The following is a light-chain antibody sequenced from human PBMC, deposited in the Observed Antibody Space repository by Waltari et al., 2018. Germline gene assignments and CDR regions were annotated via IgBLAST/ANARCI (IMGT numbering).Light chain of an antibody. CDR3: TSYAGINNLV. J-gene: IGLJ1*01. V-gene: IGLV2-8*01. CDR2: EVN. CDR1: SNDVAGYNY. Sequence: QSALTQPPPASGSPGQSVTISCPGPSNDVAGYNYVSWYQQYPGKVPKLLIYEVNKRPSGVPDRFSGSKSGNTASLTVSGLQAEDEATYYCTSYAGINNLVFGTGTKVTVL.